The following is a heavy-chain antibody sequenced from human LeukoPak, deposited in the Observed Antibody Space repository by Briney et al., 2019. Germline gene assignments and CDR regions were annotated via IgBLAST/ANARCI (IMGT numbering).Heavy chain of an antibody. CDR2: ISSSSSYI. J-gene: IGHJ4*02. CDR3: ARDLGGYSGPSAY. Sequence: KSGGSLRLSCAASGFTFSSYSMNWVRQAPGKGLEWVSSISSSSSYIYYADSVKGRFTISRDNAKNSLYLQMNTLRADDTAVYYCARDLGGYSGPSAYWGQGTLVTVSS. D-gene: IGHD5-12*01. CDR1: GFTFSSYS. V-gene: IGHV3-21*04.